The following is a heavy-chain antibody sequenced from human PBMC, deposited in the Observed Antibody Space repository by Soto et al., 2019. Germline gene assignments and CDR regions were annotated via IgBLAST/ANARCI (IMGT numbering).Heavy chain of an antibody. D-gene: IGHD3-16*01. J-gene: IGHJ4*02. CDR1: GGSFNPYY. Sequence: QVQVQQWGAGLLKPSETLSLTCAVYGGSFNPYYWSWVRQPPGKGLEWIAEIQQGGGTYYNPSLKSRIAISLVTSKSQFSLNLDSVNDAETAVYYCAIGQGGTNYWGQGSLVIVSS. CDR3: AIGQGGTNY. CDR2: IQQGGGT. V-gene: IGHV4-34*02.